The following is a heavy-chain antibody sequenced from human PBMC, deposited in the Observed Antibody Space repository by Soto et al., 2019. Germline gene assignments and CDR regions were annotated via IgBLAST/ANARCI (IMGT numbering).Heavy chain of an antibody. D-gene: IGHD3-22*01. CDR3: ARESPTGRYYDSSGPNAFDI. Sequence: PGGSLRLSCAASGFTFSSYGMHWVRQAPGKGLECVAVIWYDGSNKYYADSVKGRFTISRDNSKNTLYLQMNSLRAEDTAVYYCARESPTGRYYDSSGPNAFDIWGQGTMVTVSS. CDR2: IWYDGSNK. CDR1: GFTFSSYG. J-gene: IGHJ3*02. V-gene: IGHV3-33*01.